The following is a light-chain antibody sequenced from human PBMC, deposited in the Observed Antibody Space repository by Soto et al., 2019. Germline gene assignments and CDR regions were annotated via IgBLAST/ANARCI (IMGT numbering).Light chain of an antibody. V-gene: IGKV3-15*01. CDR2: GAS. Sequence: EIVMTQSPATLSLSPGERSTLSCRASQSVRSSYLAWYQQKPGQAPRLLFYGASTRATGIPARFSGSGSGTEFTLTISSLQSEDFAVYYCQQYHIWPPWTSGQGTKVDIK. J-gene: IGKJ1*01. CDR1: QSVRSSY. CDR3: QQYHIWPPWT.